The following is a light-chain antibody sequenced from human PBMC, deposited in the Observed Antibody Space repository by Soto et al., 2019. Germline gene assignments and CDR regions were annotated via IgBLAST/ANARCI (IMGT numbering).Light chain of an antibody. CDR3: QQSYSLLT. CDR1: QSISSY. J-gene: IGKJ4*01. CDR2: AAS. Sequence: DIQMTQSPSSLSASVGDRVTITCRASQSISSYLNWYQQKPGKAPKLLIYAASSLQSGVPSRFSGSASGTDFTLTISSLHPEDFATYYCQQSYSLLTFGGRTKLEIK. V-gene: IGKV1-39*01.